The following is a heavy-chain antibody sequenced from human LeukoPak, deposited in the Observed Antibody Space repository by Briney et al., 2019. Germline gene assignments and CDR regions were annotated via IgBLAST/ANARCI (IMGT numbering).Heavy chain of an antibody. CDR1: AFTFSSYG. Sequence: GGSLRLSCAASAFTFSSYGMNWIRQAPGKGLEWISYISSSSGLIQYADSVKGRFTISRDNAKNSLYLQMNSLREEDTAVYYCARGQVNYDNWFDPWGQGTLVTVSS. CDR2: ISSSSGLI. D-gene: IGHD4-11*01. J-gene: IGHJ5*02. CDR3: ARGQVNYDNWFDP. V-gene: IGHV3-48*02.